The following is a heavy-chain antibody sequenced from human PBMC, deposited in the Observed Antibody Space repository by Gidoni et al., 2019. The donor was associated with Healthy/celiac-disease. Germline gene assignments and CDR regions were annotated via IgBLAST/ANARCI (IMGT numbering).Heavy chain of an antibody. J-gene: IGHJ6*02. Sequence: EVQLVESGGGLVQPGWSLRLSCAASGFTFSSYSMNWVRQAPGKGLEWVSYISSSSSTIYYADSVKGRFTISRDNAKNSLYLQMNSLRDEDTAVYYCARDRREGYCSSTSCYYYYGMDVWGQGTTVTVSS. CDR3: ARDRREGYCSSTSCYYYYGMDV. CDR1: GFTFSSYS. CDR2: ISSSSSTI. D-gene: IGHD2-2*01. V-gene: IGHV3-48*02.